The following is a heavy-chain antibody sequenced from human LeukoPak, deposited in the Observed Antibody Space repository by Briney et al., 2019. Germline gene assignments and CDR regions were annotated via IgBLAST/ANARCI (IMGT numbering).Heavy chain of an antibody. CDR3: ASVREQTYFDY. CDR1: GFTFSDYY. J-gene: IGHJ4*02. Sequence: NSGGSLRLSCAASGFTFSDYYMSWIRQAPGKGLEWVSYISNSVSTIYYVDSVKGRFTVSRDNAKNSLYLQMDSLRAEDTAVYYCASVREQTYFDYWGQGTLVTVS. V-gene: IGHV3-11*04. D-gene: IGHD1-26*01. CDR2: ISNSVSTI.